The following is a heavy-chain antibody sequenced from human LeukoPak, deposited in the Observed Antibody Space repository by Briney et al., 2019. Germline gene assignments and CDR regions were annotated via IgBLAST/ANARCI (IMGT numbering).Heavy chain of an antibody. V-gene: IGHV4-61*02. CDR3: ARTRSSTWHLLDY. CDR2: IYTSGST. D-gene: IGHD6-13*01. J-gene: IGHJ4*02. Sequence: PSETLSLTCTVSGGSISSGSYYRSWIRQPAGKGLEWIGRIYTSGSTNYNPSLESRVTISVDTSKNQFSLKLTSVTAADTAVYYCARTRSSTWHLLDYWGQGTPVTVSS. CDR1: GGSISSGSYY.